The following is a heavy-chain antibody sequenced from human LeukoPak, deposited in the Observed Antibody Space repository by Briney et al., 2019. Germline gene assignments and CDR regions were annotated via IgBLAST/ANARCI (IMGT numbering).Heavy chain of an antibody. Sequence: GESLKISCKGSGNNFATNWIGWVRQMPGKGLEWMGIIYPGDSDTRYSPSFQGQVTISADNSISTAYLQWSSLKASDTATYYCARPQVVVVTTVAFDIWGQGTMVTVSS. CDR2: IYPGDSDT. J-gene: IGHJ3*02. CDR1: GNNFATNW. D-gene: IGHD2-21*02. V-gene: IGHV5-51*01. CDR3: ARPQVVVVTTVAFDI.